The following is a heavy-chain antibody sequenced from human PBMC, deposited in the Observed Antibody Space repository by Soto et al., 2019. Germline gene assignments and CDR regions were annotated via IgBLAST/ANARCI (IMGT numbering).Heavy chain of an antibody. CDR1: GFTFDDYT. V-gene: IGHV3-43*01. CDR2: ISWDGGST. Sequence: GGSLRLSCAASGFTFDDYTMHWVRQAPGKGLEWVSLISWDGGSTYYADSVKGRFTISRDNSKNTLYLQMNSLRAEDTAVYYCALHPPALYSGYDLLSVTSFDYWGQGTLVTVSS. J-gene: IGHJ4*02. CDR3: ALHPPALYSGYDLLSVTSFDY. D-gene: IGHD5-12*01.